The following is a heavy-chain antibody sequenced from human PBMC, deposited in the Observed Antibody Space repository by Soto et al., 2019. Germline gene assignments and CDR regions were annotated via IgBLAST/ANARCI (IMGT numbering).Heavy chain of an antibody. D-gene: IGHD6-13*01. CDR3: ARVSDGSSWCDY. V-gene: IGHV3-66*01. CDR1: GFTVSSNY. J-gene: IGHJ4*02. Sequence: GGSLRLSCAASGFTVSSNYMSWVRQAPGKGLEWVSVIYSGGSTYYADSVKGRCTISRDNSKNTLYLQMNSLRAEDTAVYYCARVSDGSSWCDYWGQGTLVTVSS. CDR2: IYSGGST.